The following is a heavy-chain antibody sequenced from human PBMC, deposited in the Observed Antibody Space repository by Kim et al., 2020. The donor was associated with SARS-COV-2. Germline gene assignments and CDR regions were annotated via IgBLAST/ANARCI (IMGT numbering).Heavy chain of an antibody. Sequence: GGSLRLSCADSGFSSSTFWMHWVRQAPGKGLVWVSRINVDGSVTNYADSVKGRFTISRDNAKNTLYLQMNSLRAEDSAVYYCATGGDSNLCSRWGQGTLV. CDR1: GFSSSTFW. D-gene: IGHD2-21*02. J-gene: IGHJ4*02. CDR2: INVDGSVT. CDR3: ATGGDSNLCSR. V-gene: IGHV3-74*01.